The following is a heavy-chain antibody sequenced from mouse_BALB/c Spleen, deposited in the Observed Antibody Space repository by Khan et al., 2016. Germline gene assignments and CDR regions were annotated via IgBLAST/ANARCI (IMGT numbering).Heavy chain of an antibody. CDR1: GYTFTDYN. Sequence: EVQLQESGPELVKPGASVKISCKASGYTFTDYNMHWVKQSHGKSLEWIGYIYPYNGGTGYNQKFKSKATLTVDNSSRTAYMELRSLTSEDAAVYYCARGSPGGFAYWGQGTLVTVSA. CDR3: ARGSPGGFAY. J-gene: IGHJ3*01. V-gene: IGHV1S29*02. CDR2: IYPYNGGT. D-gene: IGHD4-1*01.